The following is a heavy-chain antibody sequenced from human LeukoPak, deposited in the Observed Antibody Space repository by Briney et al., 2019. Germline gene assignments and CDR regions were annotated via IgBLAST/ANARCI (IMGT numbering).Heavy chain of an antibody. CDR3: AKGTRQNIVGASGYPDY. J-gene: IGHJ4*02. CDR2: ISGSGGST. Sequence: QPGGSLRLSCAASGFTFSSYAMSWVRQAPGKGLEWVSAISGSGGSTYYADSVKGRFTISRDNSKNTLYLQMNSLRAEDTAVYYCAKGTRQNIVGASGYPDYWGQGTLVTVSS. V-gene: IGHV3-23*01. CDR1: GFTFSSYA. D-gene: IGHD1-26*01.